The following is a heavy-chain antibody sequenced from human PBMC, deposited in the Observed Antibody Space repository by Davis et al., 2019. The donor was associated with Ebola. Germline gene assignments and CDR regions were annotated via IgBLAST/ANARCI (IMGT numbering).Heavy chain of an antibody. CDR2: IWYDGSNK. Sequence: GGSLRLSCAASGFTFSSYGMHWVRQAPGKGLEWVAVIWYDGSNKYYADSVKGRITISRDNSKNTLYLQMNSLRAEDTAVYYCARGALGVTTRHFDYWGQGTLVTVSS. CDR3: ARGALGVTTRHFDY. V-gene: IGHV3-33*01. CDR1: GFTFSSYG. J-gene: IGHJ4*02. D-gene: IGHD4-17*01.